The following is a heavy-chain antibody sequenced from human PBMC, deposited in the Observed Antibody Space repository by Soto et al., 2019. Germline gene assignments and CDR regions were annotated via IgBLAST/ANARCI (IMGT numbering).Heavy chain of an antibody. CDR3: ASLVRGVIGDY. CDR1: GFTFSSYA. D-gene: IGHD3-10*01. J-gene: IGHJ4*02. CDR2: ISYDGSNK. Sequence: GGSLRLSCAASGFTFSSYAMHWVRQAPGKGLEWVAVISYDGSNKYYADSVKGRFTISRDNSKNTLYLQMNSLRAEDTAVYYCASLVRGVIGDYWGQGTLVTVSS. V-gene: IGHV3-30-3*01.